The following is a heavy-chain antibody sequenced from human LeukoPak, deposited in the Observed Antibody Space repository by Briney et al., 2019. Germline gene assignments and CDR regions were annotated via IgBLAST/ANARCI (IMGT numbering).Heavy chain of an antibody. J-gene: IGHJ4*02. Sequence: GSLRLSCAASGFTFSSYAMSWVRQAPGKGLEWVGRVKSKTNGGTIDYAAPVKGRFSISRDDSKNTLYLQMNSLKTEDTAVYYCTKFDYAAFEYWGQGALVTVSS. D-gene: IGHD4-17*01. V-gene: IGHV3-15*01. CDR1: GFTFSSYA. CDR2: VKSKTNGGTI. CDR3: TKFDYAAFEY.